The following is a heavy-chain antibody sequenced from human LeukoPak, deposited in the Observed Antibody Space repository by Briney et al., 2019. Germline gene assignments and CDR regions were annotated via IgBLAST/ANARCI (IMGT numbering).Heavy chain of an antibody. CDR1: GFTFDDYA. J-gene: IGHJ3*02. D-gene: IGHD3-10*01. CDR2: ISWNSGSI. V-gene: IGHV3-9*01. Sequence: GGSLRLSCAASGFTFDDYAMHWVRQAPGKGLEWVSGISWNSGSIGYADSVKGRFTISRDNAKNSLYLQMNSLRAEDTALYYCARDLWARQEGDGFDIWGQGTMVTVSS. CDR3: ARDLWARQEGDGFDI.